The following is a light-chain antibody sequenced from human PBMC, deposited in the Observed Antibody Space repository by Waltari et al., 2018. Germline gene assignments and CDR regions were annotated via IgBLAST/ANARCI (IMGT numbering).Light chain of an antibody. CDR3: QSFDNMLSGGVV. V-gene: IGLV1-40*01. Sequence: QSVLTQPPSVSGTPGQRVTISCSGSTSNIGAGHDVHWYQHLPGTAPKPLIYGNNNRPPGGPDRFSGAKACTPASLAITGLQADDEADYFCQSFDNMLSGGVVFGGGTKLAVL. CDR2: GNN. J-gene: IGLJ2*01. CDR1: TSNIGAGHD.